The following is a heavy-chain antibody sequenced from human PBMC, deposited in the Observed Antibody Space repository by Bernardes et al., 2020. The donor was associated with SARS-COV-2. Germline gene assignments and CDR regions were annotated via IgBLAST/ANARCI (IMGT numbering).Heavy chain of an antibody. CDR1: GFTFSTYA. Sequence: GGSLRLSCAASGFTFSTYAMSWVRQAPGKGLEWVSAISGSGGKTYYADSVKGRFTISRDNSKNTLYLQMNSLRADDTAVYYCAKETRSPEGRFDYWGQGTLVTVSS. V-gene: IGHV3-23*01. J-gene: IGHJ4*02. CDR2: ISGSGGKT. CDR3: AKETRSPEGRFDY.